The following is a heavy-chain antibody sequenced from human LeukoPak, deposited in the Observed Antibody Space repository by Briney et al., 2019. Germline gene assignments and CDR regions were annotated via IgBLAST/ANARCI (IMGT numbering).Heavy chain of an antibody. J-gene: IGHJ4*02. CDR1: GGSISSTSYY. Sequence: SETLSLTCTVSGGSISSTSYYWGWIRQPPGKGLEWIGSIYYRGSTYYNPSLKSRVTISVDTSKNQFSLNLSSVTAADTAVYYCARSSSGGSCFDSWGQGTLVTVSS. V-gene: IGHV4-39*01. D-gene: IGHD2-15*01. CDR2: IYYRGST. CDR3: ARSSSGGSCFDS.